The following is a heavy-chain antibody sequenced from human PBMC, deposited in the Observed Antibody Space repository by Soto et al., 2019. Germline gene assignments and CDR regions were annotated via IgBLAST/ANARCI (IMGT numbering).Heavy chain of an antibody. J-gene: IGHJ4*02. V-gene: IGHV4-59*01. Sequence: ASETLSLTCTVSGGSISSYYWSWIRQPPGKGLEWIGYIYYSGSTNYNPSLKSRVTISVDTSKNQFSLKLSSVTAADTAVYYCARGTTGYYYDSGGLDYWGQGTLITVSS. CDR1: GGSISSYY. CDR2: IYYSGST. D-gene: IGHD3-22*01. CDR3: ARGTTGYYYDSGGLDY.